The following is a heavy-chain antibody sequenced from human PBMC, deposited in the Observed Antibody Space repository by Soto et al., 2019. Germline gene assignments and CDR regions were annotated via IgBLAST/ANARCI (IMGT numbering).Heavy chain of an antibody. CDR3: VRDLRRYDSQAYYYYGMDV. J-gene: IGHJ6*02. D-gene: IGHD3-22*01. CDR1: GFTFSIYV. V-gene: IGHV3-48*02. CDR2: ISSSSSTI. Sequence: GGSLRLSCASSGFTFSIYVMTWVRPAPGKGQDWVSFISSSSSTIYYADSVKGRFTISRDNAKNSLYLQMNSLRDEDTAVYYCVRDLRRYDSQAYYYYGMDVWGQGTTVTVSS.